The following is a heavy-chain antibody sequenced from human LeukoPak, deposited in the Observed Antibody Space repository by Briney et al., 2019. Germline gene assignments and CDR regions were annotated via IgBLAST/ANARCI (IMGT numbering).Heavy chain of an antibody. CDR1: GGSITGYY. V-gene: IGHV4-59*08. J-gene: IGHJ4*02. Sequence: SETLSLTCTVSGGSITGYYWSWIRQPPGKGLEWVGYIFSSGSTNYNPSLKSRVTISVDTSKNQFSLKLSSVTAADTAVYYCARRARASFDYWGQGTLVTVSS. CDR3: ARRARASFDY. D-gene: IGHD1-26*01. CDR2: IFSSGST.